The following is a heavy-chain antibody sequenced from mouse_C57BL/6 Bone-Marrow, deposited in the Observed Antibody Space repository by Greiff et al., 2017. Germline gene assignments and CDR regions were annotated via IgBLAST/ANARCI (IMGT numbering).Heavy chain of an antibody. V-gene: IGHV5-4*03. CDR1: GFTFSSYA. D-gene: IGHD4-1*01. CDR2: ISDGGSYT. J-gene: IGHJ3*01. Sequence: EVKLVEPGGGLVKPGGSLKLSCAASGFTFSSYAMSWVRQTPEKRLEWVATISDGGSYTYYPDNVKGRFTISRDNAKNNLYLQMSHLKSEDTAMYYCARVNWDPFAYWGQGTLVTVSA. CDR3: ARVNWDPFAY.